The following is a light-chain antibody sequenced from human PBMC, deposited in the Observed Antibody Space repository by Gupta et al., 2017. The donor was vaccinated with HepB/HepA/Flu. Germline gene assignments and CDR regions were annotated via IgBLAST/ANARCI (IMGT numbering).Light chain of an antibody. J-gene: IGKJ2*02. CDR1: QSLVHSNGYKY. CDR2: FGS. Sequence: DMVMTQFPLSLTVTPGEPASISCRSSQSLVHSNGYKYLAWYVQKPGQSPQLLIYFGSNRASGVPDRFSCSGSGADFTLKISRVEADDVGVYYCMQALDSTRTFGQGTKLEIK. CDR3: MQALDSTRT. V-gene: IGKV2-28*01.